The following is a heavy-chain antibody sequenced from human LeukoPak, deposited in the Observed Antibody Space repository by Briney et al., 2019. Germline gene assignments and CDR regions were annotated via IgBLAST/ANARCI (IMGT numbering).Heavy chain of an antibody. Sequence: SGPTLVNPTQTLTLTCTFSGFSLSTRGVGVGWVRQPPGKALEWLAIIYWDDDKYYSPSLQSRLTITKDTSKNQVVLTMTNMDPVDTATYYCAHSRVAVAGTRDFDCWGQGTLVTVSS. CDR2: IYWDDDK. D-gene: IGHD6-19*01. CDR3: AHSRVAVAGTRDFDC. J-gene: IGHJ4*02. V-gene: IGHV2-5*02. CDR1: GFSLSTRGVG.